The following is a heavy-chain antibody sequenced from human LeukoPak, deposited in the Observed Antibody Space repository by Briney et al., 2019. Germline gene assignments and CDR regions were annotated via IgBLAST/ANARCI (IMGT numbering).Heavy chain of an antibody. Sequence: GASVKVSCKASGGTFSSYAISWVRQAPGQGLEWMGWINPNSGGTNYAQKFQGRVTMTRDTSISTAYMELSRLRSDDTAVYYCARGVLRFLEWLSIETGWFDPWGQGTLVTVSS. CDR2: INPNSGGT. CDR3: ARGVLRFLEWLSIETGWFDP. CDR1: GGTFSSYA. D-gene: IGHD3-3*01. V-gene: IGHV1-2*02. J-gene: IGHJ5*02.